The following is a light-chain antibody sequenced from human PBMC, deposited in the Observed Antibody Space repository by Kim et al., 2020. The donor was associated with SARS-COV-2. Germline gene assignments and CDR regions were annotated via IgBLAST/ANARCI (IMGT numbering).Light chain of an antibody. V-gene: IGKV3-20*01. CDR1: QSGSSSF. CDR3: QYYGSSRT. J-gene: IGKJ4*02. Sequence: TSSCRASQSGSSSFVASYQKKPGQATRLLVDGATSRAAVIPDMFSGRWSGEDFTLTISILEDEVLAVYCCQYYGSSRTFGGGTKVDIK. CDR2: GAT.